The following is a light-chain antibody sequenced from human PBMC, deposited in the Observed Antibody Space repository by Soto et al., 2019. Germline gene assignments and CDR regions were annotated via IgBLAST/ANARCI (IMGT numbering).Light chain of an antibody. J-gene: IGKJ2*01. CDR1: ESLFGF. Sequence: DIVLTQSPATLSVSPGDRVTLSCRASESLFGFLAWYQQKPGQAPRLLMYGVSTRATGIPARFSGGGSATAFPLPISSLLSEDSAFYFCQSYNDWPFASGLGTRLEI. V-gene: IGKV3-15*01. CDR2: GVS. CDR3: QSYNDWPFA.